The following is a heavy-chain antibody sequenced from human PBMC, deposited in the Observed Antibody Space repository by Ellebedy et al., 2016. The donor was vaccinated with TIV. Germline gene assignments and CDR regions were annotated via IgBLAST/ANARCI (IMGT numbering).Heavy chain of an antibody. CDR2: IYTSGST. CDR3: ARETKRGGYYYMDV. J-gene: IGHJ6*03. V-gene: IGHV4-4*07. CDR1: GGSFSGYY. Sequence: SDTLSLTXAVYGGSFSGYYWSWLRQPAGKGLEWIGRIYTSGSTNYNPSLRSRVTMSVDTSKNQFSLKLSSVTAADTAVYYCARETKRGGYYYMDVWGKGTTVTVSS. D-gene: IGHD3-10*01.